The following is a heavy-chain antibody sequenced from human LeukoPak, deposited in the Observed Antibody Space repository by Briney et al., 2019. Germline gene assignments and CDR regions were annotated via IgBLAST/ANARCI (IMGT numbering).Heavy chain of an antibody. CDR2: ISGSGGST. D-gene: IGHD3-10*01. CDR1: GFTFSSYG. Sequence: PGGSLRLSCAASGFTFSSYGMSWVRQAPGKGLEWVSAISGSGGSTYYADSVKGRFTISRDNSKNTLYLQMNSLRAEDTAVYYCAKEKGQITMVRGVPTKIKYFDYWGQGTLVTVSS. V-gene: IGHV3-23*01. J-gene: IGHJ4*02. CDR3: AKEKGQITMVRGVPTKIKYFDY.